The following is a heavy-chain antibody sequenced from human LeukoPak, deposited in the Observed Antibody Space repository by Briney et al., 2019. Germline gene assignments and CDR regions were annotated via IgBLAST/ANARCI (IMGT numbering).Heavy chain of an antibody. CDR3: AKDMGSSGYDAFDI. Sequence: GGSLRLSCAASGFTFSSYAMSWVRQAPGKGPEWVSAISGSGGSTYYADSVKGRFTISRDNAKNSLYLQMNSLRAEDTALYYCAKDMGSSGYDAFDIWGQGTMVTVSS. D-gene: IGHD3-22*01. CDR2: ISGSGGST. V-gene: IGHV3-23*01. J-gene: IGHJ3*02. CDR1: GFTFSSYA.